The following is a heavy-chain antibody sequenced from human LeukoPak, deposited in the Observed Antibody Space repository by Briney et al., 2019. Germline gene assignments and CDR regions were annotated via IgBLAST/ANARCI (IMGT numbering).Heavy chain of an antibody. CDR2: MNPNSGNT. J-gene: IGHJ6*02. D-gene: IGHD6-19*01. V-gene: IGHV1-8*01. CDR1: GYTFTSYD. CDR3: ARAYSSGWLRYYYYGMDV. Sequence: ASVKVSCKASGYTFTSYDINWVRQATGQGLEWMGWMNPNSGNTGYAQKFQGRVTMTRNTSISTAHMELSSLRSEDTAVYYCARAYSSGWLRYYYYGMDVWGQGTTVTVSS.